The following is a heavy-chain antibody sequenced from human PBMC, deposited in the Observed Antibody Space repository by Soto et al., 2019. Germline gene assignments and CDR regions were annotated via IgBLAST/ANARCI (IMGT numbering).Heavy chain of an antibody. J-gene: IGHJ4*02. Sequence: GGSLRLSCAASGFTFSSYGMTWVRQAPGKGLEWVSSLSDSGGSTYYVDSVKGRFTISRDNSRNTLYLQMNSLRAEDTAVYYCAKDGGGHSYGFDYWGQGTLVTVSS. CDR1: GFTFSSYG. CDR3: AKDGGGHSYGFDY. V-gene: IGHV3-23*01. CDR2: LSDSGGST. D-gene: IGHD5-18*01.